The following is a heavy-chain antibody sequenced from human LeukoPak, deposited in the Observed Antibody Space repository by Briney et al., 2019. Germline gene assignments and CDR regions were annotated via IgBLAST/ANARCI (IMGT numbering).Heavy chain of an antibody. CDR1: GFTFSSYA. Sequence: GGSLRLSCAASGFTFSSYAMSWVRQAPGKGLEWVSAISGSGGSTYYADPVKGRFTISRDNSKNTLYLQMNSLRAEDTAVYYCAKERYYYDSSGYSNWGQGTLVTVSS. CDR3: AKERYYYDSSGYSN. CDR2: ISGSGGST. J-gene: IGHJ4*02. V-gene: IGHV3-23*01. D-gene: IGHD3-22*01.